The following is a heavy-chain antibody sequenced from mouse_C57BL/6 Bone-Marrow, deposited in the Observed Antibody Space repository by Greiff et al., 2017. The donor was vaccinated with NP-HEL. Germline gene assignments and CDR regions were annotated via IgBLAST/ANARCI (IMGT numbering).Heavy chain of an antibody. CDR3: AEGVRRGFAY. J-gene: IGHJ3*01. V-gene: IGHV1-26*01. D-gene: IGHD2-14*01. Sequence: VQLQQSGPELVKPGASVKISCKASGYTFTDYYMNWVKQRHGKSLEWIGDINPNNGGPSYNQKFKGKATLTVDKYSSTAYKELRSLTAEDSADYYCAEGVRRGFAYWGQGTLVTVSA. CDR1: GYTFTDYY. CDR2: INPNNGGP.